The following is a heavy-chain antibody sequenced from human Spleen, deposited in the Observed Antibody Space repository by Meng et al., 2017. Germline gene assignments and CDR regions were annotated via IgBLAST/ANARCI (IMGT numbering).Heavy chain of an antibody. V-gene: IGHV3-23*01. D-gene: IGHD1-26*01. CDR2: ISGSGGST. CDR3: AKACSGSYYLGWNY. Sequence: GESLKISCAASGFTFSSYAMSWVRQAPGKGLECVSTISGSGGSTYFADSVMGRFTISRDNSKNTLYLQMISLRAEDTAVYSCAKACSGSYYLGWNYWGQGTLVTVSS. J-gene: IGHJ4*02. CDR1: GFTFSSYA.